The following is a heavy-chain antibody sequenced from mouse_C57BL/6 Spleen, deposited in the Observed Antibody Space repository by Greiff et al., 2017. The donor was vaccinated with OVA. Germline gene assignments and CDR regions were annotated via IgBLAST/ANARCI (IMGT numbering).Heavy chain of an antibody. CDR2: ISYDGSN. J-gene: IGHJ2*01. CDR3: ATDYDGFYFDY. Sequence: EVKLMESGPGLVKPSQSLSLTCSVTGYSITSGYYWNWIRQFPGNKLEWMGYISYDGSNNYNPSLKNRISITRDTSKNQFILKLNSVTTEDTATYYCATDYDGFYFDYWGQGTTLTVSS. V-gene: IGHV3-6*01. CDR1: GYSITSGYY. D-gene: IGHD2-3*01.